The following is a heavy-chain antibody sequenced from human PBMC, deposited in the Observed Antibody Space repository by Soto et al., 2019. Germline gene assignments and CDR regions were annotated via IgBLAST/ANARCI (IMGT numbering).Heavy chain of an antibody. J-gene: IGHJ4*02. V-gene: IGHV1-8*01. CDR2: VTPVSGYA. Sequence: QVQLVQSGAEVKRPGASVKVSCTPSGYSFTTFDSNWVRQAAGQGFEWMGWVTPVSGYARLAQKFQGRVAMTRDISLSTVYMELSGLTLEDTAVYYCARGVSNGVDYWGQGSLVTVSS. CDR3: ARGVSNGVDY. CDR1: GYSFTTFD. D-gene: IGHD2-8*01.